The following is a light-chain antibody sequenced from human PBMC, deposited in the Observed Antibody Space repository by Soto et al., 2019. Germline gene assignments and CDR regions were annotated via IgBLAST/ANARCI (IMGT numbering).Light chain of an antibody. CDR3: QQRGNWPPTWT. J-gene: IGKJ1*01. V-gene: IGKV3-11*01. CDR2: GAS. Sequence: ETVLTQSPSTLSSSPGERATLSCRASQSIGYYLAWYQEKPGKAPRLLIYGASIWSSGIPARFSGSGSGTDFTLTISSLEREHFGVYYCQQRGNWPPTWTFGQGTKV. CDR1: QSIGYY.